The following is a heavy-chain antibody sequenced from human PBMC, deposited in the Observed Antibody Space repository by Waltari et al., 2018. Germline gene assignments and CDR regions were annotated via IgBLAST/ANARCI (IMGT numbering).Heavy chain of an antibody. D-gene: IGHD3-10*01. CDR2: ISGSGGST. J-gene: IGHJ4*02. V-gene: IGHV3-23*04. CDR1: GFPFSSYA. CDR3: AKPPYYYGSGGYDY. Sequence: EVQLVESGGGLVQPGGSLRLSCAASGFPFSSYAMSWVRQAPGKGLEWVSAISGSGGSTYYADSVKGRFTISRDNSKNTLYLQMNSLRAEDSAVYYCAKPPYYYGSGGYDYWGQGTLVTVSS.